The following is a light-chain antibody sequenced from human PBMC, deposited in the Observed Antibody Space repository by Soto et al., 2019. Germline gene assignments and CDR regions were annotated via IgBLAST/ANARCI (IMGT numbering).Light chain of an antibody. V-gene: IGKV3-15*01. Sequence: EIVMTQSPATLSVSPGERAIVSCRASQSIRDNLAWYQQTPCRAPRLLIYGASIRATGVPARFSGSGSGTEFTLTISSLQSEDFAVYYCQQYDYWPPYTFGQGTKVEI. CDR1: QSIRDN. J-gene: IGKJ2*01. CDR2: GAS. CDR3: QQYDYWPPYT.